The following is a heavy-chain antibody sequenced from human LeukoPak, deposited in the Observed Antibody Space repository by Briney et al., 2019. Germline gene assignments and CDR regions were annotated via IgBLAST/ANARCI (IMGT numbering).Heavy chain of an antibody. CDR3: ARGATWNDVNY. J-gene: IGHJ4*02. CDR2: INSDGSST. Sequence: QPGGSLRLSCAASGFTFSSYWMYSVRQAPGKGLVWVSRINSDGSSTSYADSVKGRFTISRDNAKNTLYLQMNSLRAEDTAVYYCARGATWNDVNYWGQGTLVTVSS. V-gene: IGHV3-74*01. CDR1: GFTFSSYW. D-gene: IGHD1-1*01.